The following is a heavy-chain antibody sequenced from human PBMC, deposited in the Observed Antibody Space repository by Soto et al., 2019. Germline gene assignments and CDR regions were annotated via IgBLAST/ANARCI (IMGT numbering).Heavy chain of an antibody. CDR3: ATLSVSLSGPYGIHV. CDR1: GYSVSSSDYY. CDR2: IFYSGLT. J-gene: IGHJ6*02. Sequence: PSETLSLTCSVSGYSVSSSDYYWAWIRHPPGNGLEWIGSIFYSGLTYYNPSLKSRVTLSVDTSKNQFSVRLNSVTAADTAVYYCATLSVSLSGPYGIHVWGQGPTITV. D-gene: IGHD2-15*01. V-gene: IGHV4-39*01.